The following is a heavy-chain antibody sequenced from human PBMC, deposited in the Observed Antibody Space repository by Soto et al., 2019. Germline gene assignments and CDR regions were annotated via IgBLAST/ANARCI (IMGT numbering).Heavy chain of an antibody. D-gene: IGHD2-21*01. CDR3: HSSVVITLNVGLDX. J-gene: IGHJ4*02. CDR2: ISDAGSTT. Sequence: GGSLRLSCAASGFNFKKYWMHWVRQAPGKGLEWVSRISDAGSTTTYADSVKGRFTVSRDNAKKTLFLQMNSLRAEDTAVYYCHSSVVITLNVGLDXWGQVTQVTVSX. V-gene: IGHV3-74*01. CDR1: GFNFKKYW.